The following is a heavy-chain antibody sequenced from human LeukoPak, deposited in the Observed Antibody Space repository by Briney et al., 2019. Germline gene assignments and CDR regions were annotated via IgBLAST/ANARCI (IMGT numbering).Heavy chain of an antibody. CDR1: GCSISNYG. J-gene: IGHJ4*02. V-gene: IGHV3-30*03. D-gene: IGHD3-22*01. Sequence: PGGSLSLSCTASGCSISNYGMHWVRQAPGKGLEWVAVISYDGSNKYYADFVKRRFIISGDNTNNTLHLQMNRLRAETTVVYYWGRGHYGPGYWGQGTLVTVSS. CDR3: GRGHYGPGY. CDR2: ISYDGSNK.